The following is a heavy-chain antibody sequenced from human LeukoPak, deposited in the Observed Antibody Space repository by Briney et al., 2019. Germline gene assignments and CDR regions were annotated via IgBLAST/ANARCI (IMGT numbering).Heavy chain of an antibody. Sequence: AGGSLRLSCAASRFIFSSYGMHWVRQAPGKGLEWVAYLQYDRTNVQYADSVRGRFTISRDNSKNILYLQMNSLRAEDTAVYYCVRAISYYDSSGYGNYWGQGTLVTVSS. V-gene: IGHV3-30*12. D-gene: IGHD3-22*01. CDR3: VRAISYYDSSGYGNY. CDR1: RFIFSSYG. J-gene: IGHJ4*02. CDR2: LQYDRTNV.